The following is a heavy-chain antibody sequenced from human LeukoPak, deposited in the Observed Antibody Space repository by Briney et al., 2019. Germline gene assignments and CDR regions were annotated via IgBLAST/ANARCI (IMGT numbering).Heavy chain of an antibody. Sequence: GGSLRLSCAASGLIVSANYMTWVRQAPRKGLEWVSVIYRSGTTNYAESVQGRFTISRDESKNTLYLQLNSLRDDDTAIYYCATGGTYYLDYWGQGSLVTVSS. D-gene: IGHD1-1*01. J-gene: IGHJ4*02. V-gene: IGHV3-53*01. CDR2: IYRSGTT. CDR1: GLIVSANY. CDR3: ATGGTYYLDY.